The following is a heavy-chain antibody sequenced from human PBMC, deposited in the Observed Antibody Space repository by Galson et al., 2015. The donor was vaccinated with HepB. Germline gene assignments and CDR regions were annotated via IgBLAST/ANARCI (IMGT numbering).Heavy chain of an antibody. CDR1: GFSLSTSGMR. CDR2: IDWDDGK. V-gene: IGHV2-70*04. CDR3: ARIRGGWYKFDY. D-gene: IGHD6-19*01. J-gene: IGHJ4*02. Sequence: PALVKPTQTVTLTCTFSGFSLSTSGMRVNWIRQPPGKALEWLARIDWDDGKFYSTSLKTRLTISKDTSKNQVVLTMTNMDPVDTATYYCARIRGGWYKFDYWGQGTLVTVSS.